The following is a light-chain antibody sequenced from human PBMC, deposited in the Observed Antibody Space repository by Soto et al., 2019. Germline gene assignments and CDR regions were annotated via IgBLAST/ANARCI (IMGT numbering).Light chain of an antibody. CDR3: QQYGSSPYT. Sequence: EIVLTQSPGTLSLSPGERATLSCRASPSVSSRFLAWYQQKPGQAPRLLMYGASSRATGIPDRFSGTGSGTDFTLTISRLEPEDFAVYYCQQYGSSPYTFGLGTKVDIK. J-gene: IGKJ2*01. CDR2: GAS. V-gene: IGKV3-20*01. CDR1: PSVSSRF.